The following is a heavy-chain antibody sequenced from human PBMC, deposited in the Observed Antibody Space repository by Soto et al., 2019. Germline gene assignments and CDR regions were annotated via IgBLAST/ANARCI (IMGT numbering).Heavy chain of an antibody. CDR1: GFSLTTTGLG. J-gene: IGHJ4*02. D-gene: IGHD3-22*01. V-gene: IGHV2-5*02. Sequence: SGPTLVNPTQTLTLTCTFSGFSLTTTGLGVGWIRQPPGKTPEWLALTYWDDDKRYSPSLKSRLTVTKDSSKNQVVLTMTNMDPVDTATYYCAHRTSSSDSSGLAFDYWSQGTLVTVSS. CDR3: AHRTSSSDSSGLAFDY. CDR2: TYWDDDK.